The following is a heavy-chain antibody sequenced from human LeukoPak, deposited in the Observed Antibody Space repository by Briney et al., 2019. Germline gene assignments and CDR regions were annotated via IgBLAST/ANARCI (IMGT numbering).Heavy chain of an antibody. CDR2: ISSSSSYI. CDR1: GFTFSSYS. J-gene: IGHJ6*02. D-gene: IGHD1-1*01. Sequence: PGGSLRLSCAASGFTFSSYSMNWVRQAPGKGLEWVSSISSSSSYIYYADSVKGRFTISRDNAKNSLYLQMNSLRAEDTAVYYCARVPPNYYYGMDVWGQGTTVTVSS. V-gene: IGHV3-21*01. CDR3: ARVPPNYYYGMDV.